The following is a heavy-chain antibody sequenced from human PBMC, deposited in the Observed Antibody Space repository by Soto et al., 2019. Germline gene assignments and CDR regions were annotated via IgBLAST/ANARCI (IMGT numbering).Heavy chain of an antibody. CDR3: ARCSLVVIPVPGFDP. J-gene: IGHJ5*02. V-gene: IGHV4-31*03. D-gene: IGHD2-15*01. CDR2: IYYNGNT. CDR1: GGSISSGGYY. Sequence: SETLSLTCTVSGGSISSGGYYWSWIRQHPGRGLEWIGYIYYNGNTYYNPPLKSRVTVSVDTSKNQFSLNVRSVTAADTAVYYCARCSLVVIPVPGFDPWGQGTLVT.